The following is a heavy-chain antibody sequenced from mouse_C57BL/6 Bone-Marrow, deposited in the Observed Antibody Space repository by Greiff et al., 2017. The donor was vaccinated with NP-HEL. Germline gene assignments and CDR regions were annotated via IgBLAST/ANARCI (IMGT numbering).Heavy chain of an antibody. Sequence: VQLQQSGAELARPGASVKLSCKASGYTFTSYGISWVKQRTGQGLEWIGEIYPRSGNTYYNEKFKGKATLTADKSSSTAYMELRSLTSEDSAVYFCARGLYGSRAYWGQGTLVTVSA. V-gene: IGHV1-81*01. CDR3: ARGLYGSRAY. J-gene: IGHJ3*01. CDR1: GYTFTSYG. CDR2: IYPRSGNT. D-gene: IGHD1-1*01.